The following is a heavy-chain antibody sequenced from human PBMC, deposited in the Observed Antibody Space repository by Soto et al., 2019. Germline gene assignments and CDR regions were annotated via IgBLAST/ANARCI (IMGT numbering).Heavy chain of an antibody. Sequence: PGGSLRLSCAASGFTFSSYAMSWVRQAPGKGLEWVSAISGSGGSTYYADSVKGRFTISRDNSKNTLYLQMNSLSAEDTAVYYCAKDLPPGGYSYGSFDYWGQGTLVTVSS. D-gene: IGHD5-18*01. CDR1: GFTFSSYA. J-gene: IGHJ4*02. V-gene: IGHV3-23*01. CDR2: ISGSGGST. CDR3: AKDLPPGGYSYGSFDY.